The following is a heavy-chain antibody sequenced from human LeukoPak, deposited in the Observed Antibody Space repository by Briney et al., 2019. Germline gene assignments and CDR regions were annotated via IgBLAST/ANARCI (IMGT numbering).Heavy chain of an antibody. D-gene: IGHD3-16*01. CDR3: ARDRLRHLGAFDI. J-gene: IGHJ3*02. CDR2: IYYSGST. Sequence: KPSETLSLTCTVSGGSISSYYWSWIQQPPGKGLEWIGYIYYSGSTNYNPSLRSRVTISVDTSKNQFSLKPSSVTAADTAVYYCARDRLRHLGAFDIWGQGTMVTVSS. CDR1: GGSISSYY. V-gene: IGHV4-59*01.